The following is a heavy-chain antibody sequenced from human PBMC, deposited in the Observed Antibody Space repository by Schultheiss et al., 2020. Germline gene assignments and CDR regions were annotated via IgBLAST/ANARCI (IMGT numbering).Heavy chain of an antibody. CDR3: ARGSSSSYLDYFDY. CDR1: GGSISSRSYY. CDR2: IYYSGST. J-gene: IGHJ4*02. Sequence: SQTLSLTCTVSGGSISSRSYYWGWIRQPPGKGLEWIGSIYYSGSTYYNPSLKSRVTISVDTSKNQFSLKLSSVTAADTAVYYCARGSSSSYLDYFDYWGQGTLVTVSS. D-gene: IGHD6-6*01. V-gene: IGHV4-39*01.